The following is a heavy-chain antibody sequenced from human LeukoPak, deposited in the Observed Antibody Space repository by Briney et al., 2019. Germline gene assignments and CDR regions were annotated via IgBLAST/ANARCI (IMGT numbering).Heavy chain of an antibody. D-gene: IGHD1-26*01. CDR3: ARVYSGSYPNWFDP. J-gene: IGHJ5*02. CDR1: GYTFTSYG. V-gene: IGHV1-18*01. CDR2: ISAYNGNT. Sequence: GALVKVSCKASGYTFTSYGISWVRQAPGQGLEWMGWISAYNGNTNYAQKLQGRVTMTTDTSTSTAYMELRSLRSDDTAVYYCARVYSGSYPNWFDPWGQGTLVTVSS.